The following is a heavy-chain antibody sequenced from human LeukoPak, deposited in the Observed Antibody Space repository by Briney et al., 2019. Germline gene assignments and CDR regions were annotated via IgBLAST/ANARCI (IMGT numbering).Heavy chain of an antibody. CDR3: ARDLRLAAAGPFDY. V-gene: IGHV1-18*01. CDR2: ISAYNGNT. CDR1: GYTFTSYG. D-gene: IGHD6-13*01. J-gene: IGHJ4*02. Sequence: ASVTVSCKASGYTFTSYGISWVRQAPGQGLEWMGWISAYNGNTNYAQKFQGRVTMTTDTSTSTAYMELRSLRSDDTAVYYCARDLRLAAAGPFDYWGQGTLVTVSS.